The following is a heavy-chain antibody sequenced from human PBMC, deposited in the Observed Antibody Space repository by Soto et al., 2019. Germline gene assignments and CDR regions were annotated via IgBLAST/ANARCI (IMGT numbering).Heavy chain of an antibody. J-gene: IGHJ2*01. CDR1: GFTFSSYT. V-gene: IGHV3-30-3*01. CDR3: ERDGFSCSWPGWYFAL. CDR2: ISDDGNNK. D-gene: IGHD6-13*01. Sequence: QVQLVESGGGVVQPGRSLRLSCAASGFTFSSYTMHWVRQAPGKGLEWVAIISDDGNNKYYADSVKGRFTISRDNSKNTSYLQINSLRPEDTAVYYCERDGFSCSWPGWYFALWGRGTLVTVSS.